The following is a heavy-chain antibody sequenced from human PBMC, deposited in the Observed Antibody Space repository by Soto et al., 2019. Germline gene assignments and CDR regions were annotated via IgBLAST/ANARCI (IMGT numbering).Heavy chain of an antibody. J-gene: IGHJ4*02. CDR2: IYPGDSDT. CDR3: ATTPEVNWYSSSWNLFDY. Sequence: PGESLKISCKGSGYSFTSYWIGWVRQMPGKGLEWMGIIYPGDSDTRYSPSFQGQVTISADKSISTAYLQWSSLKASDTAMYYCATTPEVNWYSSSWNLFDYWGQGTLVTVSS. CDR1: GYSFTSYW. V-gene: IGHV5-51*01. D-gene: IGHD6-13*01.